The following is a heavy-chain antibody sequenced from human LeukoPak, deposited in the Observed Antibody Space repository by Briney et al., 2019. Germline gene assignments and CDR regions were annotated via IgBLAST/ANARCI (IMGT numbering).Heavy chain of an antibody. D-gene: IGHD1-26*01. V-gene: IGHV1-69*04. Sequence: SVKVSCKASGGTFSSYAISWVRQAPGQGLEWMGRIIPILGIANYAQKFQGRVTITVDKSTSTAYMELSSLRSEDTAVYYCARERMAAGTVGATDYWGQGTLVTVSS. J-gene: IGHJ4*02. CDR2: IIPILGIA. CDR3: ARERMAAGTVGATDY. CDR1: GGTFSSYA.